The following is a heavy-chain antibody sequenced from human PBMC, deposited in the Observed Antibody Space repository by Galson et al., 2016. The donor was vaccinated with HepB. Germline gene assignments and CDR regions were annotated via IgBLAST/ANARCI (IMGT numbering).Heavy chain of an antibody. Sequence: SETLSLTCTVSGASISGHYWGWIRRPAGKELEWIGRIYTRGNTNYNPSLKSRVSMSVDTSKNQISLKLNSVTAADTAVYYCAREKVHTTTPFDQWGQGTLVTVSS. D-gene: IGHD1-14*01. CDR2: IYTRGNT. J-gene: IGHJ4*02. V-gene: IGHV4-4*07. CDR3: AREKVHTTTPFDQ. CDR1: GASISGHY.